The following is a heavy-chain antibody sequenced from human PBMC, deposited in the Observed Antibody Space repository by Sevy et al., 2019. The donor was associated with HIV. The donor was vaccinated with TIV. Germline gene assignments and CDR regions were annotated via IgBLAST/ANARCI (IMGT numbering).Heavy chain of an antibody. CDR1: GFAFSSHA. Sequence: GGSLRLSCAASGFAFSSHAMHWVRQAPGKGLEWVAVISYEGTETFYAASVEGRFTISRDNSKKMLPLLINSLRPEDAAVYYCARDGGNSVKWYPLYWGHGTLVTVSS. CDR2: ISYEGTET. D-gene: IGHD2-2*01. J-gene: IGHJ4*01. CDR3: ARDGGNSVKWYPLY. V-gene: IGHV3-30-3*01.